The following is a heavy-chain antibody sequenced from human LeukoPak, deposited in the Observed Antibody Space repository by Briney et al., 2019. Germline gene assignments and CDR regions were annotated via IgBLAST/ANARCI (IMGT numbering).Heavy chain of an antibody. D-gene: IGHD3-16*02. V-gene: IGHV3-33*05. Sequence: GGALRLSCAASGFTLSTYAMHWVREAPGKRLEWVALILHAASLTLYTDSVKGRYAISRDNYQNTVYLQKNSLGGEGTAVYYCAREMFRSASYPVHWGQGT. CDR1: GFTLSTYA. CDR3: AREMFRSASYPVH. CDR2: ILHAASLT. J-gene: IGHJ4*02.